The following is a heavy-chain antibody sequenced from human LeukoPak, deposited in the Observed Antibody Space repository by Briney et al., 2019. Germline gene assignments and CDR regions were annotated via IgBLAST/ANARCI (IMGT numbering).Heavy chain of an antibody. J-gene: IGHJ4*02. CDR3: ARDLFHYYDSSGYPHHPIDY. Sequence: ASVKVSCKASGYTFTGYYMHWVRQAPGQGPEWMGWINPNSGGTNYAQKCQRRVTMTRDTYISTAYMELSRLRSDDTAVYYCARDLFHYYDSSGYPHHPIDYWGQGTMVTVSS. V-gene: IGHV1-2*02. CDR2: INPNSGGT. CDR1: GYTFTGYY. D-gene: IGHD3-22*01.